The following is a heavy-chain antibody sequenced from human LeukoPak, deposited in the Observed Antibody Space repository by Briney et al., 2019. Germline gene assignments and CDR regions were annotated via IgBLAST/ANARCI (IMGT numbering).Heavy chain of an antibody. CDR1: GFTFSSSA. CDR3: AKDRPIFKD. Sequence: GGSLRLSCAASGFTFSSSAMSWVRQAPGRGLEWVSTISGSGGATYYAESVKGRFTISSDNSKNTLYLQMNSLRAEDTAVYYCAKDRPIFKDWGQGTQVTVSS. V-gene: IGHV3-23*01. J-gene: IGHJ4*02. CDR2: ISGSGGAT.